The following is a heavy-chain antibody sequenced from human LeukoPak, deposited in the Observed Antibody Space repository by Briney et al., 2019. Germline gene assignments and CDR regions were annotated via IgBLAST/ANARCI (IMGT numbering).Heavy chain of an antibody. Sequence: GGSLRLSCAASGFTFSRYWMSWVRRVPRKGLEWMANINQDGSERYYVDSVKGRFTISRDNAKNSLYLQMNSLRAEDTAVYYCARAYYDILTHYYGMDVWGQGTTVTVSS. D-gene: IGHD3-9*01. CDR1: GFTFSRYW. CDR2: INQDGSER. CDR3: ARAYYDILTHYYGMDV. J-gene: IGHJ6*02. V-gene: IGHV3-7*01.